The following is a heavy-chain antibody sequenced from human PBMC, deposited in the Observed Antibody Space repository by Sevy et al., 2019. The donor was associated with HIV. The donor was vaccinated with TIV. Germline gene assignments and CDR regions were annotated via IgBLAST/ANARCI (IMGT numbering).Heavy chain of an antibody. J-gene: IGHJ5*01. V-gene: IGHV3-48*03. D-gene: IGHD3-22*01. CDR3: ARSGGAYDKGFDS. CDR1: GFTFSTYE. CDR2: VSNSGDTI. Sequence: GGSLRLSCSASGFTFSTYEMNWVRQVPGKGLEWISYVSNSGDTIYYADSVKGRFTISRDNDKKSLFLQMNSLRLEDTGFYYCARSGGAYDKGFDSWGRGTLVTVSS.